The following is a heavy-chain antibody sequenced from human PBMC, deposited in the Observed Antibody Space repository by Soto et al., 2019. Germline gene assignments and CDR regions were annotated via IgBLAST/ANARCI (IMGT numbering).Heavy chain of an antibody. J-gene: IGHJ3*02. V-gene: IGHV4-39*01. CDR2: IYYSGSS. Sequence: LETLSLTRTVSGGSPSRRNYLWGWVRPPPRKGVGWIGTIYYSGSSYYNPSLKSRVTISVDTSKNQFSLKLISVTAADTAVYYCANLDMITFGGIIGPNDEFDIWGQGTMVTVSS. CDR1: GGSPSRRNYL. CDR3: ANLDMITFGGIIGPNDEFDI. D-gene: IGHD3-16*01.